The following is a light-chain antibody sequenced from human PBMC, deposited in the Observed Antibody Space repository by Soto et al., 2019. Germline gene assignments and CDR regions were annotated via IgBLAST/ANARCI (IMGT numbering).Light chain of an antibody. CDR1: RSDSTW. Sequence: DSHLTPCPSTLSDSERDTAPITCRASRSDSTWLAWYQQIPGGAPKLLIYKSSILESGVPPRFSGIGSGTEFTLTITSRQPQDFETSYCQQYDMIGLGTKVDI. CDR2: KSS. V-gene: IGKV1-5*03. CDR3: QQYDM. J-gene: IGKJ1*01.